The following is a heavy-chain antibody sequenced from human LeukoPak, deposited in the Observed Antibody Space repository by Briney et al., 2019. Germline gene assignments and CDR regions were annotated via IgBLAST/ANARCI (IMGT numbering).Heavy chain of an antibody. CDR3: ARDSSSWYGVWFDP. D-gene: IGHD6-13*01. CDR1: GYAFTSYG. V-gene: IGHV1-18*01. J-gene: IGHJ5*02. Sequence: GASVKVSCKASGYAFTSYGISWVRQAPGQGLEWMGWISAYNGNTNYAQKLQGRVTMTTDTSTSTAYMELRSLRSDDTAVYYCARDSSSWYGVWFDPWGQGTLVTVSS. CDR2: ISAYNGNT.